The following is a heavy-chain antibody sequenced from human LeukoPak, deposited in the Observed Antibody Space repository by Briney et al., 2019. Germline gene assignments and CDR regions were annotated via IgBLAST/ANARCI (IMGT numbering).Heavy chain of an antibody. J-gene: IGHJ4*02. V-gene: IGHV1-69*01. Sequence: SVKVSCKASGGTFSSFAISWVRQAPGQGLEWMGGIIPIFGTANYAQKFQGRVTITADESTSTAYMELSGLRSEDTAVYYCAKVEANYYDSSGYYKSLFDYWGQGTLVTVSS. CDR3: AKVEANYYDSSGYYKSLFDY. D-gene: IGHD3-22*01. CDR1: GGTFSSFA. CDR2: IIPIFGTA.